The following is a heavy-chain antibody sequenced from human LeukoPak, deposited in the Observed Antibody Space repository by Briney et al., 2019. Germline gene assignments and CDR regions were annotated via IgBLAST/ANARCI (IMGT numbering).Heavy chain of an antibody. CDR3: TRGRYSGFDL. CDR2: TYYRSKWNN. V-gene: IGHV6-1*01. D-gene: IGHD2-15*01. J-gene: IGHJ3*01. Sequence: PSQTLSLTCAISGDSDSTNSVAWNSIRQSPSRGLEWLGRTYYRSKWNNDYAISVKSRITINPDTSNNPFSLQLNSVTPDDAALYYCTRGRYSGFDLWGQGTMVTVSS. CDR1: GDSDSTNSVA.